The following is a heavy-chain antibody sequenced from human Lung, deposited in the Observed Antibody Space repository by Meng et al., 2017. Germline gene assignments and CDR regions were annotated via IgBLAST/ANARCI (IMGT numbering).Heavy chain of an antibody. Sequence: QVHLLQAGPSVKKPGAPVRVSCKASGYTFGSYGICWVRQAPGQGLEWMGWFVNYVDTYPAPKFQGRVTMTTDTHTNTAFMELRSLTSDDTAVYYCASGTPGRSYCDYWGQGTLVTVSS. CDR3: ASGTPGRSYCDY. CDR1: GYTFGSYG. D-gene: IGHD2-15*01. J-gene: IGHJ4*02. CDR2: FVNYVDT. V-gene: IGHV1-18*01.